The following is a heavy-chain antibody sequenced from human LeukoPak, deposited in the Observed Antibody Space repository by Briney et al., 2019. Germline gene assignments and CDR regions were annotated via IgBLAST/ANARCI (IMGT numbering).Heavy chain of an antibody. D-gene: IGHD6-13*01. CDR3: AHRSYPLYRSSWYYFDY. CDR1: GFSLTTGGVG. CDR2: SYLNDDK. J-gene: IGHJ4*02. V-gene: IGHV2-5*01. Sequence: SGPTLLKPTQTLTLTCTFSGFSLTTGGVGVGWIRQPPGKALEWLALSYLNDDKRYSPSLKSRLTITKDTSRNQVVLTMTNMDPVDTATYYCAHRSYPLYRSSWYYFDYWGQGTLVTVSS.